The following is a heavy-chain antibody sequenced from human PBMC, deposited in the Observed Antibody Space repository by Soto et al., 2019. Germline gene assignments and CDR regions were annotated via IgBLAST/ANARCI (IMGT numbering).Heavy chain of an antibody. CDR2: ISGSGGST. D-gene: IGHD3-10*01. V-gene: IGHV3-23*01. Sequence: EVQLLESGGGSVQPGGSLRLSCAASGFTFSSYAMSWVRQAPGKGLEWVSAISGSGGSTYYADSVKGRFTISRDNSKNTLYLQMNSLRAEDTAVYYCAKSYGSGTVERLGDYWGQGTLVTVSS. CDR3: AKSYGSGTVERLGDY. CDR1: GFTFSSYA. J-gene: IGHJ4*02.